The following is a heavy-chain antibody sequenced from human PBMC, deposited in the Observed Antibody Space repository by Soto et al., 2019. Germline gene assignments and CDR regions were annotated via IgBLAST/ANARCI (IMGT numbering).Heavy chain of an antibody. CDR2: ISGSGGST. Sequence: GGSLRLSCAASGFTFSSYAMSWVRQAPGKGLEWVSAISGSGGSTYYADSVKGRFTISRDNSKNTLYLQMNSLRAEDTAVYYCARINSSSWYYFDYWGQGTLVTVSS. J-gene: IGHJ4*02. CDR3: ARINSSSWYYFDY. D-gene: IGHD6-13*01. CDR1: GFTFSSYA. V-gene: IGHV3-23*01.